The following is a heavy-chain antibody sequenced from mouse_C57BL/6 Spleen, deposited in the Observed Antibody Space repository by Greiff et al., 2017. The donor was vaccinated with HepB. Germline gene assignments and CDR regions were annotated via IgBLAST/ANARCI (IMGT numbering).Heavy chain of an antibody. CDR1: GYAFTNYL. D-gene: IGHD3-1*01. V-gene: IGHV1-54*01. CDR2: INPGSGGT. Sequence: QVQLQQSGAELVRPGTSVKVSCKASGYAFTNYLIEWVKQRPGQGLEWIGVINPGSGGTNYNEKFKGKATLTADKSSSTAYMQLSSLTSEDSAVYLCAITQGYFDYWGQGTTLTVSS. CDR3: AITQGYFDY. J-gene: IGHJ2*01.